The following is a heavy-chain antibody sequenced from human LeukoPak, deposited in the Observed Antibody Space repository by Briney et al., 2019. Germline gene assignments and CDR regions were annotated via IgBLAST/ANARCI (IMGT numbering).Heavy chain of an antibody. V-gene: IGHV4-59*01. D-gene: IGHD3-9*01. CDR1: GGSISSYY. J-gene: IGHJ4*02. CDR3: ARGSYYDIMGYFDY. CDR2: IYYSGST. Sequence: SETLSLTCTVSGGSISSYYWSWIRQPPGKGLEWIGYIYYSGSTNYNPSLKSRVTISVDTSKNQFSLKLSSVTAADTAVYYCARGSYYDIMGYFDYWGQGTPVTVSS.